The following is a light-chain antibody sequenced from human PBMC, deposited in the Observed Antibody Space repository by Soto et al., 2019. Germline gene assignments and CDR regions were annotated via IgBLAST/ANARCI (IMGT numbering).Light chain of an antibody. CDR3: QQYRMSPNT. CDR1: QSVGGN. J-gene: IGKJ5*01. Sequence: EIVMTQSPATLSVSPGERATLSCRASQSVGGNLAWYQQKPGQAPRLLIYDASTRATGIPDRFSGSGSGTDFSLTIRGLKPEDFAVYYCQQYRMSPNTFGQGTRLEIK. CDR2: DAS. V-gene: IGKV3D-15*02.